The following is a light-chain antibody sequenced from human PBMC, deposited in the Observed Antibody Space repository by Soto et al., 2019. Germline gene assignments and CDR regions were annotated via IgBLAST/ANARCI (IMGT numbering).Light chain of an antibody. V-gene: IGLV1-51*01. CDR3: GTWDHSLNAGYV. Sequence: QSVLTQPPSMSAAPGQNATISCSGISSNIGNNYVSWYQQVPGTAPKLLIYDNNKRPSGIPDRFSGSKSGTSAFLGITGLQTGDEADYYCGTWDHSLNAGYVFGTGTKVTVL. CDR2: DNN. J-gene: IGLJ1*01. CDR1: SSNIGNNY.